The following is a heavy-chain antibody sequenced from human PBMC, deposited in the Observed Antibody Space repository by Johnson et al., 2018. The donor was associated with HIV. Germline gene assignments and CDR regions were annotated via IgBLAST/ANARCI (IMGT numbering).Heavy chain of an antibody. V-gene: IGHV3-30*03. CDR1: GFTFSSYG. Sequence: QVQLVESGGGFVQPGGSLRLSCAASGFTFSSYGMHLVRQAPGKGLAWVAAISYDGSNKYYADSVKDRFTISRDNSKNTLYLQMNSLRVEETAVYYCARALSRFGVSDALDVWGQGTMVTVSS. CDR2: ISYDGSNK. CDR3: ARALSRFGVSDALDV. D-gene: IGHD3-10*01. J-gene: IGHJ3*01.